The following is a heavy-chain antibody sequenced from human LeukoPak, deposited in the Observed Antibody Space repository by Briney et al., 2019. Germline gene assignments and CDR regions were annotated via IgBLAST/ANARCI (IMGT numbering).Heavy chain of an antibody. V-gene: IGHV4-59*01. J-gene: IGHJ4*02. CDR2: IYYSGST. D-gene: IGHD2-15*01. CDR1: GGSINSYY. CDR3: ARAPLDYSMDY. Sequence: SETLSLTCTVSGGSINSYYWSWIRQPPGKELKWIGYIYYSGSTNYNPSLQSRVTMSVDTSKNQFSLQLSSVTAADTAVYYCARAPLDYSMDYWGQGTLVTVSA.